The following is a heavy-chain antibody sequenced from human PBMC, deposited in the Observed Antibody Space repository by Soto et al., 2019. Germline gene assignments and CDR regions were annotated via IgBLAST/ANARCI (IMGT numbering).Heavy chain of an antibody. CDR1: GGTFSSYA. V-gene: IGHV1-69*01. CDR3: AREGASGSHIGY. D-gene: IGHD3-22*01. J-gene: IGHJ4*02. Sequence: QVQLVQSGAEVKKPGSSVKVSCKASGGTFSSYAISWVRQAPGQGLERMGGIIPIFGTANYAQKFQGRVTITADESTSTAYMALSSLRSEDTAVYYCAREGASGSHIGYWGQGALVTGSS. CDR2: IIPIFGTA.